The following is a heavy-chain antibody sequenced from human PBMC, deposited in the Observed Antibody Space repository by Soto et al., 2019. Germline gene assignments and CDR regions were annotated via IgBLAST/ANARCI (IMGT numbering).Heavy chain of an antibody. Sequence: ASVKVSCKASGYTFISNDINWVRQAAGQGLEWMGWMNPNGGNTGYAQKFQGRVTMTRNTSISTAYMELSSLRSEDTAVYFCARGQYYDLWSGYKNSYYYGMDVWGQGTTVTVSS. CDR3: ARGQYYDLWSGYKNSYYYGMDV. CDR2: MNPNGGNT. V-gene: IGHV1-8*01. D-gene: IGHD3-3*01. J-gene: IGHJ6*02. CDR1: GYTFISND.